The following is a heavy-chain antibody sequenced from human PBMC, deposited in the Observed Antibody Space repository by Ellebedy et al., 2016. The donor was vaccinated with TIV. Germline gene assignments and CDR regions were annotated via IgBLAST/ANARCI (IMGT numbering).Heavy chain of an antibody. CDR1: GASISSDKW. V-gene: IGHV4-4*02. Sequence: MPSETLSLTCAVSGASISSDKWWTWVRQPPGKGLEWIGETHPTKSSNYNPSLKSRVTMSVDKSKNQFSLNLNSLTAADTAVYYCARDHGTRPAFDIWGQGTMVTVSS. CDR2: THPTKSS. CDR3: ARDHGTRPAFDI. J-gene: IGHJ3*02.